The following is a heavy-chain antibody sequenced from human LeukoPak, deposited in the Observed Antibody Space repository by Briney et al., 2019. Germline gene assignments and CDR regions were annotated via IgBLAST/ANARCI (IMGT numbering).Heavy chain of an antibody. CDR2: IYHSGST. CDR1: GYSISSGYY. V-gene: IGHV4-38-2*01. J-gene: IGHJ4*02. Sequence: SETLSLTCDVSGYSISSGYYWGWIRQPPGKGLEWIGSIYHSGSTYYNPSLKSRATISVDTSKNQFSLKLSSVTAADTAVYYCARGLYYYDSSGSDYWGQGTLVTVSS. D-gene: IGHD3-22*01. CDR3: ARGLYYYDSSGSDY.